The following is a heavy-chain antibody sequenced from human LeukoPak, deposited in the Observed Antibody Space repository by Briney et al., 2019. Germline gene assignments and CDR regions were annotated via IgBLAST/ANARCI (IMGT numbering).Heavy chain of an antibody. CDR3: ARDCIGCHGFDS. J-gene: IGHJ4*02. D-gene: IGHD1-26*01. V-gene: IGHV1-18*01. CDR1: GYNFFSYG. CDR2: VSAYADNT. Sequence: ASVKVSCKASGYNFFSYGITWVRQAPGQGLEWMGWVSAYADNTNYVQKFQGRVTMTTETSTSTAYMELRSLRSDDTAVYYCARDCIGCHGFDSWGQGTLVTVSS.